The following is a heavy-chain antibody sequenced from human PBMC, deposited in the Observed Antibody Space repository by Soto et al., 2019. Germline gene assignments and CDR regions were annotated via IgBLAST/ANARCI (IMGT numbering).Heavy chain of an antibody. J-gene: IGHJ6*02. D-gene: IGHD3-3*01. CDR2: IKQDGSEK. CDR1: GFTFSSYW. CDR3: ARDNYHFWSGYSDGMDV. Sequence: PGGSLRLSCAASGFTFSSYWMSWVRQAPGKGLEWVANIKQDGSEKYYVDSVKGRFTISRDNAKNSLYLQMNSLRAEDTAVYYCARDNYHFWSGYSDGMDVWGQGTTVTVSS. V-gene: IGHV3-7*01.